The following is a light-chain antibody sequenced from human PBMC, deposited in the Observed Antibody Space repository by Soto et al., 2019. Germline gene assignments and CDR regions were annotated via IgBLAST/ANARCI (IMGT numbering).Light chain of an antibody. J-gene: IGLJ3*02. CDR3: SLSYSGIRV. CDR1: TGAVATRPY. Sequence: QAVVTQEPSLAVSPGGPVTLTCGSSTGAVATRPYPYWVHQKPGQAPRTLIYDTNNRHSWTPARFSGSLLGDKAALTLSDAQPEDEAEYYFSLSYSGIRVFGGGTKLTVL. V-gene: IGLV7-46*01. CDR2: DTN.